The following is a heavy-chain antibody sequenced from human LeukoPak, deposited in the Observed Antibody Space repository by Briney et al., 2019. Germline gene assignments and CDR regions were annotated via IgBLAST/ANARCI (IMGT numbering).Heavy chain of an antibody. CDR2: INYSGST. D-gene: IGHD2-15*01. V-gene: IGHV4-34*01. Sequence: GSLRLSCAASGFTFSSYAMTWVRQPPGKGLEWIGEINYSGSTNYNPSLKSRVTISVDTSKNQFSLKLSSVTAADTAVYYCARGVCSGGSCYSEWNYWGQGTLVTVSS. CDR1: GFTFSSYA. CDR3: ARGVCSGGSCYSEWNY. J-gene: IGHJ4*02.